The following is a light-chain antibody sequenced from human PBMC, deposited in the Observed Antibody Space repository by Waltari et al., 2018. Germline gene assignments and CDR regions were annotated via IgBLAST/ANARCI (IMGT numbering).Light chain of an antibody. V-gene: IGKV1-39*01. CDR2: TAS. J-gene: IGKJ3*01. CDR3: QQSYSTPVFT. Sequence: DIQMTQSPASLSASVGERVTLTCRASENIRRYLNWYQQKPGKAPKLRIQTASNLQSGVPSRFSGSGSGTDFTLTISSLHPDDFATYFCQQSYSTPVFTFGPGTKVDVK. CDR1: ENIRRY.